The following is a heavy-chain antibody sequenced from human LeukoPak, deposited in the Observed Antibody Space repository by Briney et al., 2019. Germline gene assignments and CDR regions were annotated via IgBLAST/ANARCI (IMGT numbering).Heavy chain of an antibody. CDR1: GYSISSGYY. V-gene: IGHV4-38-2*02. CDR2: IYHSGST. J-gene: IGHJ4*02. CDR3: ARVTGYVVEDYFDY. Sequence: SETLSLTCTVSGYSISSGYYWGWIRQPPGKGLEWIGSIYHSGSTYYNPSLKSRVTISVDTSKNQFSLKLSSVTAADTAVYYCARVTGYVVEDYFDYWGQGTLVTVSS. D-gene: IGHD2-15*01.